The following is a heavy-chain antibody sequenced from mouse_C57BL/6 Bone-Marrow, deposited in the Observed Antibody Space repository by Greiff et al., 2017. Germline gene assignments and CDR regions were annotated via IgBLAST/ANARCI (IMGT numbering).Heavy chain of an antibody. CDR1: GYTFTSYE. CDR2: INPSGGST. Sequence: QVQLQQSGPELVKPGASVKLSCKASGYTFTSYEINWVKQRPGQGLEWIGRINPSGGSTKYNEKFKGQATLTVDKSSSTAYMQLLSLTSEDSAVYFCARTNDGYFPWFAYWGQGTLVTVSA. J-gene: IGHJ3*01. CDR3: ARTNDGYFPWFAY. V-gene: IGHV1-85*01. D-gene: IGHD2-3*01.